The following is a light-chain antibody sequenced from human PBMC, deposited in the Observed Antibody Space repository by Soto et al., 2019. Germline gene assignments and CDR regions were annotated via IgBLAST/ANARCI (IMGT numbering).Light chain of an antibody. CDR2: DAS. Sequence: EIVLTLSPATLSLSPGERATLSCRASQSVSSYLAWYQQKPGQAPRLLIYDASNRATGIPARFSGSGSGTDFTLTISSLEPEDFAVYYCQQRSNGGLTFGGGTKVDIK. CDR3: QQRSNGGLT. CDR1: QSVSSY. J-gene: IGKJ4*01. V-gene: IGKV3-11*01.